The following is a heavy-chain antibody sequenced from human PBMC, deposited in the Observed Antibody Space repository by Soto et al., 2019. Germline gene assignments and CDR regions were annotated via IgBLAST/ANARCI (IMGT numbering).Heavy chain of an antibody. CDR1: GFTFVDYA. CDR2: IRSKAYGGTT. D-gene: IGHD3-3*01. V-gene: IGHV3-49*03. J-gene: IGHJ6*02. Sequence: GSLRLSCTASGFTFVDYAMSWFRHAPLEVVEWLGFIRSKAYGGTTEYAASVKGRFTISRDDSKSIAYLQMNSLKTEDTAVYYCTRDQSYDFWSGYYTDVWGQGTTVTVSS. CDR3: TRDQSYDFWSGYYTDV.